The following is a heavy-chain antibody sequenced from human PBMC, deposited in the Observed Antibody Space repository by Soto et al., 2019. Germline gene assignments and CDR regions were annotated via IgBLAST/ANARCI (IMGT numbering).Heavy chain of an antibody. D-gene: IGHD3-3*01. CDR2: ISGSGGST. CDR3: AKDKAVGAYDFWSGYYRGWFDP. Sequence: GGSLRLSCAASGFTFSSYAMSWVRQAPGKGLEWVSAISGSGGSTYYADSVKGRFTISRDNSKNTLYLQMNSLRAEDTAVYYCAKDKAVGAYDFWSGYYRGWFDPWGHGTLVTVSS. CDR1: GFTFSSYA. V-gene: IGHV3-23*01. J-gene: IGHJ5*02.